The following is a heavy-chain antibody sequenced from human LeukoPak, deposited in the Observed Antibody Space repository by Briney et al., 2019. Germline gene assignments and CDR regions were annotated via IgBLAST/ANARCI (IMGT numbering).Heavy chain of an antibody. CDR3: AREGGGLRPFDY. D-gene: IGHD5-12*01. V-gene: IGHV4-4*07. CDR2: IYSSGST. CDR1: GGSISSYF. Sequence: SETLSLTCNVSGGSISSYFWSWIRQPAEKGLEWIGRIYSSGSTNYNLSLKSRVNMSADTSKNQFSLKLSSVTAADTAVYYCAREGGGLRPFDYWGQGTLVTVSS. J-gene: IGHJ4*02.